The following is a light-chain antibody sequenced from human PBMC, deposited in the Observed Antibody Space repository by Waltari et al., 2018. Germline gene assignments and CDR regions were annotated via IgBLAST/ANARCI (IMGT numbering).Light chain of an antibody. CDR3: ATWDDSLKGVV. J-gene: IGLJ3*02. Sequence: QSVLTQPRSVSATPGQRVTIPCSGGSSNIETNTVSWYQQVPGTAPKLLIYRNTLRPSGVPGRFSGSKSGISASLAISDLQSEDEADYYCATWDDSLKGVVFGGGSKLTVL. CDR2: RNT. CDR1: SSNIETNT. V-gene: IGLV1-44*01.